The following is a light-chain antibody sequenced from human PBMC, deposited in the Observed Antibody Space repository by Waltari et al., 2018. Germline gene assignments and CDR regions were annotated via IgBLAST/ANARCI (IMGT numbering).Light chain of an antibody. CDR1: SGHGSYA. Sequence: QLVVTQSPSASASLGASVKLTCTLSSGHGSYAIAWHQQQPQKGPRFLLRVNSDGSPNKGDAVPYRFSGSSSGAERYLIISSLQSEDEADYYCQTWDTDIVVFGGGTKLTV. V-gene: IGLV4-69*01. CDR3: QTWDTDIVV. CDR2: VNSDGSP. J-gene: IGLJ2*01.